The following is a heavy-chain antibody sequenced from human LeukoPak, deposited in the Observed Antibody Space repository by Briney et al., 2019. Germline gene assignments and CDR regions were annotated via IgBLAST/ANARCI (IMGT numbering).Heavy chain of an antibody. Sequence: PGGSLRLSCAASGFTFRSYNFHWVRQAPGKGLEWVSFISSSSSSIYYADSVKGRFTISRDNANNSLYLQVNSLRAEDTAVYYCARDQGSGWWAYWGQGTLVTVSS. V-gene: IGHV3-21*01. CDR1: GFTFRSYN. CDR2: ISSSSSSI. CDR3: ARDQGSGWWAY. J-gene: IGHJ4*02. D-gene: IGHD6-19*01.